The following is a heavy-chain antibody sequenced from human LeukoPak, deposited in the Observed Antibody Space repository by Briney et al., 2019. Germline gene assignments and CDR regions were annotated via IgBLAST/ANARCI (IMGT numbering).Heavy chain of an antibody. J-gene: IGHJ4*02. CDR1: GYSFTSYW. V-gene: IGHV5-51*01. CDR3: ARQDGYYDSSGCFDY. D-gene: IGHD3-22*01. Sequence: AGESLKISCKGSGYSFTSYWIGWVRQMPGKGLEWMGIIYPGDSDTRYSPSFEGQVTISADKSISTAYLQWGSLKASDAAMYYCARQDGYYDSSGCFDYWGQGTLVTVSS. CDR2: IYPGDSDT.